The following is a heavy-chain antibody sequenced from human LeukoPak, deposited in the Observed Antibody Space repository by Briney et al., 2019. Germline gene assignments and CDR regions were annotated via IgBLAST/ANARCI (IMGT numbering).Heavy chain of an antibody. Sequence: AGGSPRLSCATSGFPFSHYGMHWVRQAPGRGLEWVAYVHTDGSKYYSDSVKGRFTISRDNSKNTLDLQMNSLTVEDTAIYYCGYFGSGSSYTPDSWGQGTLVTVSS. CDR1: GFPFSHYG. CDR3: GYFGSGSSYTPDS. J-gene: IGHJ5*01. CDR2: VHTDGSK. D-gene: IGHD3-10*01. V-gene: IGHV3-30*02.